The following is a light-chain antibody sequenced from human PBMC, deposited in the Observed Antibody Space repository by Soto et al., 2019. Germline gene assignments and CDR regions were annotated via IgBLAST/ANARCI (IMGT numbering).Light chain of an antibody. CDR3: QQYGSSPT. V-gene: IGKV3-20*01. CDR1: QSVSSSY. Sequence: EIVVTQSPGNLSLSPGERATLSCRASQSVSSSYLAWYQQKPGQAPRLLIYGASSRATGIPDRFSGSGSGTVFTLTISRLEPEDFAVYYCQQYGSSPTFGQGTKVVIK. CDR2: GAS. J-gene: IGKJ1*01.